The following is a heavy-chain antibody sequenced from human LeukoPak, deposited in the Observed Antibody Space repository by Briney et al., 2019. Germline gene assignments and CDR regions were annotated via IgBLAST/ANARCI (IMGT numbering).Heavy chain of an antibody. CDR3: ARSLAFDI. V-gene: IGHV3-48*02. CDR1: SFTFNTYI. CDR2: ISSGSGTI. Sequence: CAASSFTFNTYIENWVRQAPEKGLERVSYISSGSGTIYYADSVKGRFTITRDNAKNSLDLQMNSLRDEDTAVYYCARSLAFDIWGQGTMVSVSS. D-gene: IGHD3-16*01. J-gene: IGHJ3*02.